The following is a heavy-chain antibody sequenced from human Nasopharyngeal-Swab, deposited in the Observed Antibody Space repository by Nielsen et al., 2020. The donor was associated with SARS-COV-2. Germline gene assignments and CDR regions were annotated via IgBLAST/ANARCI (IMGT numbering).Heavy chain of an antibody. D-gene: IGHD1-26*01. J-gene: IGHJ4*02. V-gene: IGHV4-59*12. Sequence: SETLSLTCTVSGDSISRYYWGWIRQPPGKGLEWIGDFSYSVITHYNASLKSRVTISLDTSKNQFSLKLSSVTAADTGVYSCAREVVGGLVDSWGQGILVTVSS. CDR2: FSYSVIT. CDR3: AREVVGGLVDS. CDR1: GDSISRYY.